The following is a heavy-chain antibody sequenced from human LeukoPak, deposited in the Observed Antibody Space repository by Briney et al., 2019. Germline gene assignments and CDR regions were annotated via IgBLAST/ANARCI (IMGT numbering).Heavy chain of an antibody. D-gene: IGHD4-11*01. J-gene: IGHJ5*02. CDR2: ISGSGGST. Sequence: GGSLRLSCAASGFTFSSYAMSWVRQAPGKGLEWVSAISGSGGSTYYADSVKGRFTISRDNSKNTLYLQMNSLRAEDTAVYYCAKDPRPDTQIVTKVWFDPWGQGTLVTVSS. V-gene: IGHV3-23*01. CDR3: AKDPRPDTQIVTKVWFDP. CDR1: GFTFSSYA.